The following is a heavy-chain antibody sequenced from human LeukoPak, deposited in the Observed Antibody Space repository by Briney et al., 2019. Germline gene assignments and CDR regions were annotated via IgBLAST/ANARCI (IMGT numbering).Heavy chain of an antibody. CDR1: GFTFSSYA. CDR2: ISSNGGST. V-gene: IGHV3-64*01. Sequence: GGSLRLSCAASGFTFSSYAMHWVRQAPGKGLEYVSAISSNGGSTSYANSVKGRFTISRDNSKNTLYLQMNSLRAEDTAVYYCAKGDYYDFDYWGQGTLVTVSS. CDR3: AKGDYYDFDY. J-gene: IGHJ4*02. D-gene: IGHD3-10*01.